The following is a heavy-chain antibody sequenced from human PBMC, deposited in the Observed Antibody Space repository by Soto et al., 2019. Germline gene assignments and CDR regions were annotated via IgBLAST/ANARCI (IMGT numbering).Heavy chain of an antibody. CDR3: AKDLSSSWTLDLSAAYNWFDP. CDR2: ISGSGGST. CDR1: GFTFSSYA. D-gene: IGHD6-13*01. V-gene: IGHV3-23*01. Sequence: GGSLRLSCAASGFTFSSYAMSWVRQAPGKGLEWVSAISGSGGSTYYADSVKGRFTISRDNSKNTLYLQMNSLRAEDTAVYYCAKDLSSSWTLDLSAAYNWFDPWGQGTLVTVSS. J-gene: IGHJ5*02.